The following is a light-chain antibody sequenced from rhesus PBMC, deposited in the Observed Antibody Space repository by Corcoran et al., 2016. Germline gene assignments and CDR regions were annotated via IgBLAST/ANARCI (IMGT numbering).Light chain of an antibody. J-gene: IGLJ1*01. CDR1: RSDIGGYTY. CDR3: SSVAGSYTYV. V-gene: IGLV2-32*02. CDR2: EGN. Sequence: QAALTQPRSVFGSPGQSVTISCTGTRSDIGGYTYVSWYQQHPGTAPKLTIYEGNRRPSGVSDRFSGSKSGNTASLTISGLQAEDEADYYCSSVAGSYTYVCGPGTRLTVL.